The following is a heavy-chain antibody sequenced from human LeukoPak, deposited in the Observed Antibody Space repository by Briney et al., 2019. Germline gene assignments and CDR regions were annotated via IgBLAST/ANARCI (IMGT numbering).Heavy chain of an antibody. Sequence: PGRSLRLSCAASGFTFSSYAMHWVRQAPGKGLEWVAVISYDGSNKYYADSVKGRFTISRDNSKNTLYLQMNSLRAEDTAVYYCAKVPHPYSSGWYGGFFDYWGQGTLVTVSS. CDR2: ISYDGSNK. CDR1: GFTFSSYA. J-gene: IGHJ4*02. CDR3: AKVPHPYSSGWYGGFFDY. V-gene: IGHV3-30*04. D-gene: IGHD6-19*01.